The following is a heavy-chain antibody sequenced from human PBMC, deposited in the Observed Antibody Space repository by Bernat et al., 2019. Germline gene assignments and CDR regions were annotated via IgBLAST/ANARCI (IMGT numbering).Heavy chain of an antibody. CDR1: GFTFSGYT. V-gene: IGHV3-21*01. CDR2: ISSSSSYI. J-gene: IGHJ2*01. CDR3: ARAVAVAGTARYFDL. Sequence: ESRGGLVKRRGSLKQSCAASGFTFSGYTLNWVRQAPGKGLEWVSSISSSSSYIYYADSVKGRFTISRDNAKNSLYLQMNSLRAEETAVYYCARAVAVAGTARYFDLCGCGTLV. D-gene: IGHD6-19*01.